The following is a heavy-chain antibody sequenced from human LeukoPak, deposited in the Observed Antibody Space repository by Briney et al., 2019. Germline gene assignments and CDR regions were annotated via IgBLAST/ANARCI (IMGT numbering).Heavy chain of an antibody. D-gene: IGHD3-16*01. CDR3: ARRSEFGVLYYMDV. CDR2: ISGSSCIF. V-gene: IGHV3-48*04. J-gene: IGHJ6*03. Sequence: GGSLRLSSAASGFTFSTYSMNWVRQARGYGLVGDSYISGSSCIFYYADSVKRRFTSSSDIRNTSLYLQMNSLRAEDTAIYYCARRSEFGVLYYMDVWGKGTTVTVSS. CDR1: GFTFSTYS.